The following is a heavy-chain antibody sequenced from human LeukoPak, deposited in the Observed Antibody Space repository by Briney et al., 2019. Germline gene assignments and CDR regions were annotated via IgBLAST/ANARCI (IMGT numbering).Heavy chain of an antibody. CDR1: GYTFTGYY. Sequence: GASVKVSCKASGYTFTGYYIHWVRQAPGQGLEWMGWINPNSGGTNYAQKFQGRVTMTRDTSISTAYMELSRLRSDDTAVYYCASGGTTGTTSDYYYYYMDVWGKGTTVTVSS. J-gene: IGHJ6*03. V-gene: IGHV1-2*02. CDR3: ASGGTTGTTSDYYYYYMDV. CDR2: INPNSGGT. D-gene: IGHD1-1*01.